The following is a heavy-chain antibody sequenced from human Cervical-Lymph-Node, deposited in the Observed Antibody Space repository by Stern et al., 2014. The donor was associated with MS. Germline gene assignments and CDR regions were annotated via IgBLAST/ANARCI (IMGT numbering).Heavy chain of an antibody. J-gene: IGHJ6*02. V-gene: IGHV3-21*06. D-gene: IGHD1-26*01. Sequence: EVQLVESGGGLVKPGGSLLLSCAASGFPFSSHSMNWVRQAPGKGLEWVSSIRRVGRFYAESVQGRFTIDRDNAKDSLFLQMNSLRVDDTAVYYCAREPQGGAWYYGMDVWGQGTTVTVSS. CDR1: GFPFSSHS. CDR3: AREPQGGAWYYGMDV. CDR2: IRRVGR.